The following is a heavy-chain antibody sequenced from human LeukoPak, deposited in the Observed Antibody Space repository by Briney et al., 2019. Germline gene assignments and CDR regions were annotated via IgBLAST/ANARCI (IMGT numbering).Heavy chain of an antibody. CDR1: GFTFSDYY. CDR3: ARDYTARSTSYYYYGMDV. Sequence: PGGSLRLSCAASGFTFSDYYMSWIRQAPGKGLEWVSYISSSGSTIYYADSAKGRFTISRDNAKNSLYLQMNSLRAEDTAVYYCARDYTARSTSYYYYGMDVWGQGTTVTVSS. V-gene: IGHV3-11*01. CDR2: ISSSGSTI. D-gene: IGHD2-2*01. J-gene: IGHJ6*02.